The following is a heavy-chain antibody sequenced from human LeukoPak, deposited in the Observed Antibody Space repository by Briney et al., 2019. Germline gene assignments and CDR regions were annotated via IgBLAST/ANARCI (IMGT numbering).Heavy chain of an antibody. J-gene: IGHJ4*02. CDR1: DGSISGYY. Sequence: SSETLSLTCTVSDGSISGYYWSWIRQPPGKGREWIGYIHYSGTTNYNPSLKSRVTISVDTSKSQLSLKLSSVTAADTAVYYCARDYGGKFDYWGQGTLVTVSS. CDR3: ARDYGGKFDY. D-gene: IGHD4/OR15-4a*01. CDR2: IHYSGTT. V-gene: IGHV4-59*01.